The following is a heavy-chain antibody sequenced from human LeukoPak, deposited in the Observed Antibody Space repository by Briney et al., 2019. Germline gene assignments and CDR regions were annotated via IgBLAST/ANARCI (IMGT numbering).Heavy chain of an antibody. D-gene: IGHD5-24*01. CDR1: GYTFTDYN. Sequence: ASVKVSCKASGYTFTDYNLHWVRQAPGQRLEWMGIIKPSGGDTSYAQTFQGRVFITRDTSTSTDYMELSSLKSEDTAVYYCARVRDGYNDAYDIWGQGTMVTVSS. CDR3: ARVRDGYNDAYDI. CDR2: IKPSGGDT. J-gene: IGHJ3*02. V-gene: IGHV1-46*01.